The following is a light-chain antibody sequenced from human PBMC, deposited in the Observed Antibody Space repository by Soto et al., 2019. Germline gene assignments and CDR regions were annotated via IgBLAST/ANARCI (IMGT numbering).Light chain of an antibody. J-gene: IGKJ4*01. Sequence: DIQMTQSPSALSASEGDRVTITCRASQSISSNLNWYQQKAGNAPKLLIYAASSLQSGVPSRFSGNGSGTDFTLPISCLQPEDFATYYCPQRSSTPLTFGGGTKVEIK. CDR3: PQRSSTPLT. CDR1: QSISSN. V-gene: IGKV1-39*01. CDR2: AAS.